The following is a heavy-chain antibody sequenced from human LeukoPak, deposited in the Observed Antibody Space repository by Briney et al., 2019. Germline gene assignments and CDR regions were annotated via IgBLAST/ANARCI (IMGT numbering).Heavy chain of an antibody. D-gene: IGHD2-8*01. CDR1: GFTFSSYW. V-gene: IGHV3-7*01. CDR2: IRQDGSQK. J-gene: IGHJ4*02. Sequence: PGGSLRLSCAASGFTFSSYWMSWVRQAPGKGLEWVATIRQDGSQKYYVDSVEGRFTISRDNAKNSLYLQMNSLRAEDTAVYYCARGEYCTNGVCFAGGFDCWGQGTLVTVSS. CDR3: ARGEYCTNGVCFAGGFDC.